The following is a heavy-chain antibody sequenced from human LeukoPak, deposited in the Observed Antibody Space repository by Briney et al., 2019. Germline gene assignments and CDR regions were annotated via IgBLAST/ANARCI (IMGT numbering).Heavy chain of an antibody. V-gene: IGHV4-39*07. D-gene: IGHD5-24*01. J-gene: IGHJ4*02. CDR2: IYYSGSV. Sequence: SETLSLTCTVSGGSISDSNYYWAWIRQAPGRGLEWIGNIYYSGSVYYNPSLESRVTISVDTSKNQFSLRLGSVTAADTAVYYCARAGAGWLQLWYFDYWGQGTLVTVSS. CDR1: GGSISDSNYY. CDR3: ARAGAGWLQLWYFDY.